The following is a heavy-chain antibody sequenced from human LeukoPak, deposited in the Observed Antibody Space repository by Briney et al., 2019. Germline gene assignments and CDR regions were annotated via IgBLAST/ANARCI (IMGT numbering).Heavy chain of an antibody. CDR1: GYTFTSYY. CDR3: ARVLDSSGYDFGF. Sequence: ASVKVSCKASGYTFTSYYMHWVRQAPGQGLEWLGWINPNSGGTNYAQKFQGRVTMTRDTSITTAYMELSRLKSDDTALYYCARVLDSSGYDFGFWGQGALVTVSS. V-gene: IGHV1-2*02. CDR2: INPNSGGT. D-gene: IGHD5-12*01. J-gene: IGHJ4*02.